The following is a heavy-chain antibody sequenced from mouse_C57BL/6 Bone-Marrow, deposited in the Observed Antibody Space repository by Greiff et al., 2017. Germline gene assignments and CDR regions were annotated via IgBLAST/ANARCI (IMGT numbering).Heavy chain of an antibody. CDR3: ARGSGLTTVVAGAMDY. CDR2: IYPRSGNT. D-gene: IGHD1-1*01. Sequence: QVQLQQSGAELARPGASVKLSCKASGYTFTSYGISWVKQRTGQGLEWIGEIYPRSGNTYYNEKFKGKATLTADKSSSTAYMELRSLTSEDSAVYVCARGSGLTTVVAGAMDYWGQGTSVTVSS. J-gene: IGHJ4*01. CDR1: GYTFTSYG. V-gene: IGHV1-81*01.